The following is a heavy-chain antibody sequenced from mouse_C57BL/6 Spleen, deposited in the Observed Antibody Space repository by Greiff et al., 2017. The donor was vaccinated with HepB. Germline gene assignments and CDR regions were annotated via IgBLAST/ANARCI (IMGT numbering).Heavy chain of an antibody. J-gene: IGHJ4*01. D-gene: IGHD1-1*01. CDR2: IYPRDGST. Sequence: VQLQQSDAELVKPGASVKISCKVSGYTFTDHTIHWMKQRPEQGLEWIGYIYPRDGSTKYNEKFKGKATLTADKSSSTAYMQLNSLTSEDSAVYFCAREGDYYGSSYAMDYWGQGTSVTVSS. CDR3: AREGDYYGSSYAMDY. CDR1: GYTFTDHT. V-gene: IGHV1-78*01.